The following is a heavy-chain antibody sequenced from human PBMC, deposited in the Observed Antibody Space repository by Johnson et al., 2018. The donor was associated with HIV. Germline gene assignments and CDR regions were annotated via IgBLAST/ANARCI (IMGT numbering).Heavy chain of an antibody. D-gene: IGHD3-10*01. Sequence: QVQVLESGGGVVQPGRSLRLSCAASGFTFSNYGMHWVRQAPGKGLEWVAVIWFAGSNKYYADSVKGRFTISRDNSKNSLYLQMNSLRAEDTAVYYCARERGDAFDIWGQGTMVTVSS. V-gene: IGHV3-33*01. J-gene: IGHJ3*02. CDR3: ARERGDAFDI. CDR2: IWFAGSNK. CDR1: GFTFSNYG.